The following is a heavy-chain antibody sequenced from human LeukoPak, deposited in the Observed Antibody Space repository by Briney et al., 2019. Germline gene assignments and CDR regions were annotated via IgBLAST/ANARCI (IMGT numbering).Heavy chain of an antibody. V-gene: IGHV3-23*01. Sequence: GGSLRLSCAASGFTFSSYAMSWVRQAPGKGLEWVSAFSGSGGSTYYADSVKGRFTISRDNSKNTLYLLMNSLRAQDTAVYYCAEQRCSAGSCYFDYWGQGTLVTVSS. CDR2: FSGSGGST. J-gene: IGHJ4*02. CDR3: AEQRCSAGSCYFDY. D-gene: IGHD2-15*01. CDR1: GFTFSSYA.